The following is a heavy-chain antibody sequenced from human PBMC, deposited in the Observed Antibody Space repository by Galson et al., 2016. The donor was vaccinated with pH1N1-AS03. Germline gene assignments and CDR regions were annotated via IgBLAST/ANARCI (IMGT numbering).Heavy chain of an antibody. V-gene: IGHV2-5*02. CDR2: IYSDDDR. J-gene: IGHJ4*02. CDR3: PHIPGVPLAANHYCDY. Sequence: PALVKPTQTLTLTCSFSGFSLSTGGVGVGWIRQPPGKALEWLALIYSDDDRRYSPSLKSRLTITKDTSKNQVVLTMTNMDHEDTATNYCPHIPGVPLAANHYCDYCGQGTRVTVSS. D-gene: IGHD2-15*01. CDR1: GFSLSTGGVG.